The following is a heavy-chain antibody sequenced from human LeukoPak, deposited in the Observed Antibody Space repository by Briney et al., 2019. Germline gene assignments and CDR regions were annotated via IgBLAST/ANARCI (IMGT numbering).Heavy chain of an antibody. D-gene: IGHD5-12*01. V-gene: IGHV3-74*01. CDR2: VNRDGTGT. CDR1: GFTFSSYW. CDR3: IRTLIVATSPYMDV. J-gene: IGHJ6*03. Sequence: PGGSLSLPCAASGFTFSSYWIHWVRHGPGKGLGWVSRVNRDGTGTTYADSVEGRFTISRDNAKNTVYLQMNSLRAEDTAIYYCIRTLIVATSPYMDVWGKGTTVTVAS.